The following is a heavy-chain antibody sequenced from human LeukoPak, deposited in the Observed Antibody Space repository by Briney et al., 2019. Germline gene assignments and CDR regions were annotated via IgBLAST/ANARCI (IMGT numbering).Heavy chain of an antibody. J-gene: IGHJ3*02. CDR2: IYYSGST. D-gene: IGHD6-13*01. CDR1: GGPISSDY. Sequence: SETLSLTCTVSGGPISSDYWSWIRQPPGKGLEWIGFIYYSGSTNYNPSLKSRVTISVDTSKNQFSLKLSSVTAADTAVYYCARHPGITAAGTGFDIWGQGTMVTVSS. V-gene: IGHV4-59*08. CDR3: ARHPGITAAGTGFDI.